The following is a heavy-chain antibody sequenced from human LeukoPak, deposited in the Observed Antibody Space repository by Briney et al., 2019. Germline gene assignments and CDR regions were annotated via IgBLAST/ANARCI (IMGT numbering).Heavy chain of an antibody. D-gene: IGHD3-22*01. CDR2: INPGDDNT. CDR3: AKDHYYDSSGYFA. V-gene: IGHV3-23*01. CDR1: GFTLSSSF. J-gene: IGHJ4*02. Sequence: GGSLRHSCLASGFTLSSSFMSWVRQAPGKGLEWVSAINPGDDNTYYADSVKGRFTISRDNSKNTLYLQMNSLRAEDTAVYYCAKDHYYDSSGYFAWGQGTLVTVSS.